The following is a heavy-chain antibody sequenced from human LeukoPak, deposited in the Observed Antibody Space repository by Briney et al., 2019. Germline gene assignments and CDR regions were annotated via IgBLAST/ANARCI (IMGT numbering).Heavy chain of an antibody. CDR2: INPNSGGT. J-gene: IGHJ4*02. Sequence: GASVKVSCKASGYTFTGYYMHWVRQAPGQGLEWMGWINPNSGGTNYAQKFQGRVTMTRDTSISTAYMELSRLRSDDTAVYYCASATTRGYEKGYFDYWGQGTLVTVSS. D-gene: IGHD5-12*01. CDR1: GYTFTGYY. CDR3: ASATTRGYEKGYFDY. V-gene: IGHV1-2*02.